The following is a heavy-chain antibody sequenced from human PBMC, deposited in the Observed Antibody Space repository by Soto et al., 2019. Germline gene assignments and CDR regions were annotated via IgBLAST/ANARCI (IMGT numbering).Heavy chain of an antibody. CDR1: GFTFGTFA. CDR3: ARAPTSRFDY. Sequence: GGSLRLSCASSGFTFGTFAMHWVRQAPGKGLEWVAVISSDGFTQYYADSVKGRVTISRDNSKNTLFLQLSGPRPEDTAVYFCARAPTSRFDYWGQGTQVTVSS. V-gene: IGHV3-30*15. J-gene: IGHJ4*02. CDR2: ISSDGFTQ.